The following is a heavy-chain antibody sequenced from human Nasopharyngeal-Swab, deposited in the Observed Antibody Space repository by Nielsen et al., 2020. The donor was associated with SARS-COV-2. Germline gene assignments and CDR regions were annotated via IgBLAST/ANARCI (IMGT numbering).Heavy chain of an antibody. CDR2: VRSKGNNYAT. J-gene: IGHJ4*02. CDR1: GFPFSDSA. CDR3: TRCGGGCYSGRDY. D-gene: IGHD2-15*01. V-gene: IGHV3-73*01. Sequence: GESLKISCAASGFPFSDSAIHWVRQASGKGLEWVGRVRSKGNNYATAYSASVKGRFIIFRDDPTNTAYLQMNSLKTEDTAMYYCTRCGGGCYSGRDYWGKGTLVTVSS.